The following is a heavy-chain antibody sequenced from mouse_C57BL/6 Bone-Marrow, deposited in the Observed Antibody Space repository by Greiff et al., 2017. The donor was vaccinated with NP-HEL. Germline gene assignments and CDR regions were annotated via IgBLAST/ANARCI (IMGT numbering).Heavy chain of an antibody. V-gene: IGHV1-39*01. Sequence: EVKLVESGPELVKPGASVKISCKASGYSFTDYNMNWVKQSNGKSLEWIGVINPNYGTTSYNQKFKGKATLTVDQSSSTAYMQLNSLTSEDSAVYYCARTPYYYGSSPYYYAMDYWGQGTSVTVSS. CDR2: INPNYGTT. D-gene: IGHD1-1*01. J-gene: IGHJ4*01. CDR1: GYSFTDYN. CDR3: ARTPYYYGSSPYYYAMDY.